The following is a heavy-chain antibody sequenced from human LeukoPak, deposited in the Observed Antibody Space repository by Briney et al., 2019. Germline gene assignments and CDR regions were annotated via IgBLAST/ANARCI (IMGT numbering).Heavy chain of an antibody. CDR3: AKAAGPDSSGWYVDHSGRVH. CDR2: ISSSSYI. D-gene: IGHD6-19*01. Sequence: GSLRLSCAASGFTFSSYSMNWVRQAPGKGLEWVSSISSSSYIYYADSVKGRFTISRDNSKNTLYLQMNSLRAEDTAVYYCAKAAGPDSSGWYVDHSGRVHWGQGTLVTVSS. CDR1: GFTFSSYS. J-gene: IGHJ4*02. V-gene: IGHV3-21*04.